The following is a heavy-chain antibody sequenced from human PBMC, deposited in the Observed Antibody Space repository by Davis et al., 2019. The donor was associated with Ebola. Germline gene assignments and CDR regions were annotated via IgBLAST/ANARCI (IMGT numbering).Heavy chain of an antibody. CDR2: IFTGGYT. D-gene: IGHD2-2*01. CDR1: GFTFRSYE. Sequence: GESLKISCAASGFTFRSYEMNWVRQAPGKGLEWVSIIFTGGYTYYADSVKGRFTISRDNSKNTLYLQMNSLRPEDTAVYYCAKGQCSSRKCYDTYRFDNWGQGTLVTVSS. J-gene: IGHJ4*02. V-gene: IGHV3-66*02. CDR3: AKGQCSSRKCYDTYRFDN.